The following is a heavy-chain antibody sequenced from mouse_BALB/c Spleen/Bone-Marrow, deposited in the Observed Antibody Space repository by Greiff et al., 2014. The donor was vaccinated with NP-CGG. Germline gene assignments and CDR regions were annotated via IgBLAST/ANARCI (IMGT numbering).Heavy chain of an antibody. J-gene: IGHJ4*01. Sequence: EVNLVESGGGLVKPGGSLKLSCAASGFTFSDFYMFWFRQTPEKRLEWVATISNGGTYTYYPDSLKGRFTISRDNAKNNLYLQRSSLKSEDTAMYYCARSGERYGAMDYWGQGTSVTVSS. D-gene: IGHD1-1*02. CDR2: ISNGGTYT. CDR1: GFTFSDFY. CDR3: ARSGERYGAMDY. V-gene: IGHV5-4*02.